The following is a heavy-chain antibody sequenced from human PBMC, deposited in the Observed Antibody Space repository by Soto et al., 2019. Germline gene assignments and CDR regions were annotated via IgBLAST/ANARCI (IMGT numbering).Heavy chain of an antibody. J-gene: IGHJ5*01. CDR3: AKDAYHIPVAGSIDN. Sequence: PGGSLRLSCAASGFTFDDYAMHWVRQSPGRGLEWVSGISWNSGEIKYADSVKGRFTISRDNAKNSLYLEMNSLRVEDTALYYCAKDAYHIPVAGSIDN. CDR1: GFTFDDYA. CDR2: ISWNSGEI. V-gene: IGHV3-9*01. D-gene: IGHD6-19*01.